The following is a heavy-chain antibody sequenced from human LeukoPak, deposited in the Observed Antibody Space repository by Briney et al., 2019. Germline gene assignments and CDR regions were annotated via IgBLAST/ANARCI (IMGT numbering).Heavy chain of an antibody. V-gene: IGHV4-59*08. CDR3: ASLYCSSTSCYLLH. Sequence: SETLSLTCSVSGVSITSYYWSWIRQTPGKGLEWTGYIYYSGSTNYNPSLKSRVNISVDTSKNQFSLKLSSVTAADTALYYCASLYCSSTSCYLLHWGQGILVTVSS. CDR1: GVSITSYY. CDR2: IYYSGST. J-gene: IGHJ4*02. D-gene: IGHD2-2*01.